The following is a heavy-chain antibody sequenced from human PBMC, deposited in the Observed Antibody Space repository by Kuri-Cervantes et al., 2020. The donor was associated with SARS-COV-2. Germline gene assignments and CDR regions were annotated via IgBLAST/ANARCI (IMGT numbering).Heavy chain of an antibody. D-gene: IGHD1-26*01. V-gene: IGHV4-39*07. CDR1: GGSISSSSYY. J-gene: IGHJ6*03. CDR2: IYYSGST. CDR3: ARSGSLHMGRYYYYYMDV. Sequence: SETLSLTCTVSGGSISSSSYYWGWIRQPPGKGLEWIGSIYYSGSTYYNPSLKSRVTISVDTSKNQFSLKLSSVTAADTAVYYCARSGSLHMGRYYYYYMDVWGKGTTVTVSS.